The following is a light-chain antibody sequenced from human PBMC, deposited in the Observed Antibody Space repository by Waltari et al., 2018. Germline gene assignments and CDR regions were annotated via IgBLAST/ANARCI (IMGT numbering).Light chain of an antibody. V-gene: IGKV2-30*01. Sequence: DVVLTQSPVSLPITPGQPASIYCRSSQSLVDSDGDTYLSWYQQKPGQPLRLLIYKVSNRDSGVPDRFSGSGAGTDFTLKITRVEAEDVGVYYCGQGTYWPPTFGQGTKVEIK. J-gene: IGKJ1*01. CDR2: KVS. CDR3: GQGTYWPPT. CDR1: QSLVDSDGDTY.